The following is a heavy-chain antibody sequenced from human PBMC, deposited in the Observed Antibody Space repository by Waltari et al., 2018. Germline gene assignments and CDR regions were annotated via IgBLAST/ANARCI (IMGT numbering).Heavy chain of an antibody. Sequence: VQLVESGGGVVQPGRSLRLSCAASGFSFSSCPMHWRRRSPGKGLDWVEVVGFDGRNKFYAESVKGRFTISRDNSKNTLYLQMESLRAEDTAIYYCAKDVEGELYYFDNWGQGTLVTVSS. D-gene: IGHD3-16*01. CDR1: GFSFSSCP. V-gene: IGHV3-30*18. J-gene: IGHJ4*02. CDR2: VGFDGRNK. CDR3: AKDVEGELYYFDN.